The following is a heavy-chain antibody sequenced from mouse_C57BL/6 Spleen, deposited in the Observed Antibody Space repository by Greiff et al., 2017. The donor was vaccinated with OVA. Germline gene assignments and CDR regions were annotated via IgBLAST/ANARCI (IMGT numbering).Heavy chain of an antibody. Sequence: QVQLQQPGAELVKPGASVKLSCKASGYTFTSYWMHWVKQRPGQGLEWIGMIHPNSGSTNYNEKFKSKATLTVDKSSSTAYMQLSSLTSEDSAVYYCARKRTGSGFDYWGQGTTLTVSS. CDR2: IHPNSGST. CDR3: ARKRTGSGFDY. CDR1: GYTFTSYW. J-gene: IGHJ2*01. D-gene: IGHD1-1*02. V-gene: IGHV1-64*01.